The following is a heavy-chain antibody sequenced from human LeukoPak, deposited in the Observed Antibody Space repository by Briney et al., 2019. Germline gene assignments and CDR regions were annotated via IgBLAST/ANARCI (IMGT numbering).Heavy chain of an antibody. J-gene: IGHJ6*03. CDR1: GGSISSYY. D-gene: IGHD1-7*01. CDR3: ARVGLELPYYYYYYMDV. Sequence: SETLSLTCTVSGGSISSYYWSWIRQPPGKGLEWIGYIYYSGSTNYNPSLKSRVTISVDTSKNQFSLKLSSVTAADTAVYYCARVGLELPYYYYYYMDVWGKGTTVTVSS. CDR2: IYYSGST. V-gene: IGHV4-59*01.